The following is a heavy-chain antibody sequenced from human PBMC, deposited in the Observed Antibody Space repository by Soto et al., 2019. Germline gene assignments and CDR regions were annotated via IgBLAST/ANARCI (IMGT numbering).Heavy chain of an antibody. CDR2: IKEDGSEK. Sequence: LRLSCRASGFTFTKYWINWVRQSPGKGLEWLANIKEDGSEKFYVDSVKGRFTISRDNAQNSVYLQMNSLRAEDTAVYYCARDEGGVGYYTGPYYYGMDVWGQGTTVTVSS. CDR3: ARDEGGVGYYTGPYYYGMDV. CDR1: GFTFTKYW. J-gene: IGHJ6*02. D-gene: IGHD3-3*01. V-gene: IGHV3-7*03.